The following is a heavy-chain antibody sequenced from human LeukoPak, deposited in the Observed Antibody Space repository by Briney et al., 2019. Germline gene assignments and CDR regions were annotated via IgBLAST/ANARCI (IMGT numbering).Heavy chain of an antibody. CDR1: GFTFSSYA. CDR2: ISGSGGST. CDR3: ARGGNPFDAFDI. J-gene: IGHJ3*02. D-gene: IGHD4-23*01. V-gene: IGHV3-23*01. Sequence: GGSLRLSCAASGFTFSSYAMSWVRQAPGKGLEWVSAISGSGGSTYYADSVKGRFTISRDNSKNTLYLQMNSLRAEDTAVYYCARGGNPFDAFDIWGQGTMVTVSS.